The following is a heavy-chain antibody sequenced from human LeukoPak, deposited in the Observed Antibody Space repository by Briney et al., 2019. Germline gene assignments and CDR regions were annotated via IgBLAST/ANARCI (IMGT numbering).Heavy chain of an antibody. J-gene: IGHJ4*02. Sequence: PSETLSLTCAVYGGSFSSYYWSWIRQPPGKGLEWIGEINHSGSTNYNPSLKSRVTISVDTSKNQFSLKLSSVTAADTAVYYCARLIMLAGRTASQDYWGQGTLVTVSS. CDR1: GGSFSSYY. CDR2: INHSGST. D-gene: IGHD3-10*02. V-gene: IGHV4-34*01. CDR3: ARLIMLAGRTASQDY.